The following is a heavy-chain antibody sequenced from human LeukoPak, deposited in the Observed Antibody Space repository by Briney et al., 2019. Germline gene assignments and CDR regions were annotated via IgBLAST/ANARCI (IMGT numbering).Heavy chain of an antibody. CDR1: GFTVSSNY. D-gene: IGHD3-3*02. CDR2: IYSGGST. Sequence: GGSLRLSCAASGFTVSSNYMSWVRQAPGKGLEWVSVIYSGGSTYYADAVKGRFTISRHTSKTTQYLQMNSLSREDPAVYYCAREISRTGAFDIWRQRTMVTLSS. J-gene: IGHJ3*02. CDR3: AREISRTGAFDI. V-gene: IGHV3-53*04.